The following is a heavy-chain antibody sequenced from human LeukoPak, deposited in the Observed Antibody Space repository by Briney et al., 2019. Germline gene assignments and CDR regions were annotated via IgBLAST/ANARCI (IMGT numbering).Heavy chain of an antibody. V-gene: IGHV3-23*01. D-gene: IGHD3-10*01. CDR3: AKNLYGSGSYYDNWFDP. J-gene: IGHJ5*02. Sequence: TGGSLRLSCAASGFTYSSYAMSWVREAQGGGGVGVSAISGSGGSTYYADSVKGRFTISRDNSKNTLYLQMNSLRAEDTAVYYCAKNLYGSGSYYDNWFDPWGQGTLVTVSS. CDR1: GFTYSSYA. CDR2: ISGSGGST.